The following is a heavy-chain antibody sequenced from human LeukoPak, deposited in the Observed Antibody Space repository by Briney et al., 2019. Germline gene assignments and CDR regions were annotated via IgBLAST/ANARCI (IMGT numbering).Heavy chain of an antibody. CDR3: ARSLTMVRAYDY. CDR1: GFTFSSYG. CDR2: VQYDGSNK. V-gene: IGHV3-30*02. J-gene: IGHJ4*02. D-gene: IGHD3-10*01. Sequence: GGSLRLSCAASGFTFSSYGMHWVRQAPGKGLEWVTFVQYDGSNKYYADSVKGRFTISRDNSKNTVYLQMNSLRTEDTAVYYCARSLTMVRAYDYWGQGALVTVSS.